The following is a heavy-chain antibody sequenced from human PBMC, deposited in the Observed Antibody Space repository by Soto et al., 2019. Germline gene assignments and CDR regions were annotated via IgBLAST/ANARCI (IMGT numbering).Heavy chain of an antibody. CDR2: INHSGST. CDR1: GGSFSGYY. Sequence: SETLSLTCAVYGGSFSGYYWSWIRQPPGKGLEWIGEINHSGSTNYNPSLKSRVTISVDTSKNQFSLKLSSVTAADTAVYYCARDRIGIMKRGMNWFVPSDPGTLVTVSS. D-gene: IGHD3-10*01. CDR3: ARDRIGIMKRGMNWFVP. J-gene: IGHJ5*02. V-gene: IGHV4-34*01.